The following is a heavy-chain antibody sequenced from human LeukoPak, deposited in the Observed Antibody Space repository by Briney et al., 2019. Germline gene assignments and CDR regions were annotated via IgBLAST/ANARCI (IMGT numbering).Heavy chain of an antibody. Sequence: PGGSLRLSCAASGFTFSDYYMSWIRQAPGRGLEWVSYISSSGSTIYYADSVKGRFTISRDNAKHSLYLQLHSLRAEDTALYYCAKDISQLRYFDWSIRIQFRYGMDVWGQGTTVTVSS. D-gene: IGHD3-9*01. CDR3: AKDISQLRYFDWSIRIQFRYGMDV. V-gene: IGHV3-11*01. CDR1: GFTFSDYY. CDR2: ISSSGSTI. J-gene: IGHJ6*02.